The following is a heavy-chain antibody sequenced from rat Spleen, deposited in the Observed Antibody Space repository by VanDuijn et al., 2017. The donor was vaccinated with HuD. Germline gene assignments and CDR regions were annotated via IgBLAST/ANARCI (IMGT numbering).Heavy chain of an antibody. CDR3: ARQNVPGYHWGVMDV. D-gene: IGHD1-4*01. Sequence: EVQLVESDGGLVQPGRSLKLSCTASEFTFSNHYMAWVRQAPQKGLEWVATISSSGSRSYYSDSVKGRFTVSRDNTKNSLYLQMNSLKSEDTATYYSARQNVPGYHWGVMDVWGQGASVTVSS. V-gene: IGHV5-7*01. CDR2: ISSSGSRS. J-gene: IGHJ4*01. CDR1: EFTFSNHY.